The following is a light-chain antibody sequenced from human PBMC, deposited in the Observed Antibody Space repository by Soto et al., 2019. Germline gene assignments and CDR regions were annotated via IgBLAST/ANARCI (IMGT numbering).Light chain of an antibody. J-gene: IGKJ5*01. CDR1: QRLSSSY. CDR3: QQYNKWPPIT. CDR2: RTS. Sequence: IVLTQSPGTLSLSPGERATLSCRATQRLSSSYLAWYQQKPGQAPRLLMFRTSSRATGIPARFSGSGSGTEFTLTISSLQSEDFAVYYCQQYNKWPPITFGQGTRLEIK. V-gene: IGKV3-15*01.